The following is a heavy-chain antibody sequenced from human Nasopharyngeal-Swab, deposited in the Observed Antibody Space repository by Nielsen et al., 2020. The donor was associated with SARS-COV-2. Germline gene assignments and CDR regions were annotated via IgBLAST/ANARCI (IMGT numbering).Heavy chain of an antibody. CDR3: AKDLGIDYYDSTGGIDY. V-gene: IGHV3-9*01. CDR2: ISWNSDNI. Sequence: SLKISCAASGFTFDDYAMHWVRQAPGRGLEWVSGISWNSDNIGYADSVKGRFTISRDNAKKSLYLQMNSLRAEDTALYYCAKDLGIDYYDSTGGIDYWGQGTLVTVSS. D-gene: IGHD3-22*01. CDR1: GFTFDDYA. J-gene: IGHJ4*02.